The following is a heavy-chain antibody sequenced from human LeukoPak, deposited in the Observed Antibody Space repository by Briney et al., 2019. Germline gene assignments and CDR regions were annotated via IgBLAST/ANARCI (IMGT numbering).Heavy chain of an antibody. D-gene: IGHD3-10*01. Sequence: SETLSLTCAVYGGSFSGYYWSWIRQPPGKGLEWIGEINHSGSTNYNPSLKSRVTISVDTSKNQFSLKLSSVTAADTAVYYCARRSAVWFGEAHFDYWGQGTLVTVSS. V-gene: IGHV4-34*01. CDR3: ARRSAVWFGEAHFDY. CDR2: INHSGST. CDR1: GGSFSGYY. J-gene: IGHJ4*02.